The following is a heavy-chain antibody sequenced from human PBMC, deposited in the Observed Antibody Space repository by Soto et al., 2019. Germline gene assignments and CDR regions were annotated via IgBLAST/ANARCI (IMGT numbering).Heavy chain of an antibody. J-gene: IGHJ1*01. CDR2: ISGSGGST. D-gene: IGHD4-17*01. CDR3: AKVLTVQAAYLEYFQH. CDR1: GFTLCSYA. V-gene: IGHV3-23*01. Sequence: GGAPRISCSASGFTLCSYALSWVRPAPGEGLEWVSAISGSGGSTYCADSVKGRFTISRDNSKNTLYLQMNSLRAEDTAVYYCAKVLTVQAAYLEYFQHWGQGTLVTVSS.